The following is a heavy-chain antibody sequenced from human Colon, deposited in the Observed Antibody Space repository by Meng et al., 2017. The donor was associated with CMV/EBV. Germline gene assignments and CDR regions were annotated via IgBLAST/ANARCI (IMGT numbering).Heavy chain of an antibody. J-gene: IGHJ2*01. CDR2: ISHSGST. CDR3: ARVGYFGVEFRPRYFDL. CDR1: GGSFSGYY. Sequence: SETLSLTCAVYGGSFSGYYWSWIRQPPGKGLEWIGEISHSGSTNYNPSLKSRVTMSVDTSKKQFSLKLSSVTAADTAVYSCARVGYFGVEFRPRYFDLWGRGTLVTVSS. V-gene: IGHV4-34*01. D-gene: IGHD3-10*01.